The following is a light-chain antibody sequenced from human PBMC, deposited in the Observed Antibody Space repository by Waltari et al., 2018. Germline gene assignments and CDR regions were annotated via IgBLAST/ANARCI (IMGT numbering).Light chain of an antibody. CDR1: RSDVGDYNF. CDR2: DIT. V-gene: IGLV2-11*01. Sequence: QSALTQPRPVSGSPGQSVTISCTGIRSDVGDYNFVSWYHHHPGKAPKLLIHDITQRPSGVPARFSGSKSGNTASLTISGLQAEDEADYYCCSYVGSHTNWVFGGGTKLTVL. J-gene: IGLJ3*02. CDR3: CSYVGSHTNWV.